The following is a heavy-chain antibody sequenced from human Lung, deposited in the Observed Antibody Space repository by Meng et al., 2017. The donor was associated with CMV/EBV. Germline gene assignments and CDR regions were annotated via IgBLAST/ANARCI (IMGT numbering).Heavy chain of an antibody. CDR1: GGSISSSNW. Sequence: QLQGAGPGLVKPSGALSLTLAGPGGSISSSNWWSWVRQPPGKGLEWIGEIYHSGSTNYNPSLKSRVTIPVDKSKNQFSLKLSSVTAADTAVYYCASFPPPGKQWLVTDYWGQGTLVTVSS. J-gene: IGHJ4*02. CDR3: ASFPPPGKQWLVTDY. D-gene: IGHD6-19*01. V-gene: IGHV4-4*02. CDR2: IYHSGST.